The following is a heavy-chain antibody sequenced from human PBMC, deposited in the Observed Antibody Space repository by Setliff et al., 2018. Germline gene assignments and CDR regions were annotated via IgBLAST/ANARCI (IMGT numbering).Heavy chain of an antibody. CDR2: IYIGVSA. CDR3: AREQWLDPPGYYYMDV. D-gene: IGHD6-19*01. V-gene: IGHV4-4*07. CDR1: GGSISSYY. J-gene: IGHJ6*03. Sequence: NPSETLSLTCTVSGGSISSYYWSWIRQPAGKGMEWIGHIYIGVSANYNPSLKSRVTMSIDTSKNQFSLKLNSVTAADMAVYYCAREQWLDPPGYYYMDVWAKGTTVTVSS.